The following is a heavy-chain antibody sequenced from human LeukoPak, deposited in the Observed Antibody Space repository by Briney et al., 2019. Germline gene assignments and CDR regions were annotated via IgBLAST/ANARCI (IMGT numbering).Heavy chain of an antibody. J-gene: IGHJ4*02. CDR2: IKQDGGEK. D-gene: IGHD3-10*01. V-gene: IGHV3-7*01. CDR1: GFRFSSYW. Sequence: PGGSLRLSCAASGFRFSSYWMSWVRQAPGKGLEWVANIKQDGGEKYYVDSVKGRFTISSDNSKNTLYLQMNSLRAEDTAVYYCARNYFGSGSKEGVLGYWGQGILVTVSS. CDR3: ARNYFGSGSKEGVLGY.